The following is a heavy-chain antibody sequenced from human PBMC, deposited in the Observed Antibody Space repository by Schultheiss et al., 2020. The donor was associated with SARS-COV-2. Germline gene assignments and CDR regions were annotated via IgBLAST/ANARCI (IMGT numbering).Heavy chain of an antibody. J-gene: IGHJ5*02. CDR3: ARGRDFCTNGVCPNKFDP. CDR1: GGSISSYY. V-gene: IGHV4-59*04. D-gene: IGHD2-8*01. CDR2: IYYSGST. Sequence: SETLSLTCTVSGGSISSYYWSWIRQPPGKGLEWIGSIYYSGSTYYNPSLKSRVTISVDTSKNQFSLKLSSVTAADTAVYYCARGRDFCTNGVCPNKFDPWGQGTLVTVSS.